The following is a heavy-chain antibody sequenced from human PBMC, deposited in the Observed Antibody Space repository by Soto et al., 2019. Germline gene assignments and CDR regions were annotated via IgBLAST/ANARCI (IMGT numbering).Heavy chain of an antibody. V-gene: IGHV1-2*02. CDR1: GYTFTGYY. CDR3: ARLIAAAGNDY. D-gene: IGHD6-13*01. Sequence: GASVKVSCKASGYTFTGYYMHWVRQAPGQGLEWMGWINPNSGGTNYAQKFQGRVTMTRDTSMSTAYMELSRMRSDDTAVYYRARLIAAAGNDYWGQGTLVTVSS. J-gene: IGHJ4*02. CDR2: INPNSGGT.